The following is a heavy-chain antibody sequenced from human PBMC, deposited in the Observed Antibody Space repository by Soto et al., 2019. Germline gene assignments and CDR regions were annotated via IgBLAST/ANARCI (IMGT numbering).Heavy chain of an antibody. D-gene: IGHD3-16*01. CDR2: ISTSGRTI. CDR1: GFTFSSYE. V-gene: IGHV3-48*03. Sequence: EVLLVESGGGLVQPGGSLRLSCTASGFTFSSYEMNWVRQAPGKGLEWISYISTSGRTIFDAGSVKGRFTISRDNTRNPLFPPVGRLKPEGPAVYYRARPPAHVYEASPKWFDPWGQGTLVIVSS. CDR3: ARPPAHVYEASPKWFDP. J-gene: IGHJ5*02.